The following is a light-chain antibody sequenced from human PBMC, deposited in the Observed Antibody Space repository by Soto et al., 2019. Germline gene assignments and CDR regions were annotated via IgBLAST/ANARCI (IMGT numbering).Light chain of an antibody. CDR1: SSDVGGYNY. Sequence: QSVLTQPHSVSGSPGQSVAISCSGTSSDVGGYNYVSWYQQHPGKAPKLIIFDVNKRPSGVPDRFSGSKSGSTASLTISGLQAEDEADYYCCSYGGSFYVVGTGTKGTVL. CDR2: DVN. J-gene: IGLJ1*01. CDR3: CSYGGSFYV. V-gene: IGLV2-11*01.